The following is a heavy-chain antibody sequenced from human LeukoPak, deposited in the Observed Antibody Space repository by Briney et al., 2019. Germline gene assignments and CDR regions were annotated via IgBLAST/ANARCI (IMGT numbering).Heavy chain of an antibody. CDR2: IDPSGST. V-gene: IGHV4-34*01. CDR1: GGSFSDYY. D-gene: IGHD5-18*01. CDR3: VRVGYGYVINDWSRTGLGAYPTKYYYHMDV. J-gene: IGHJ6*03. Sequence: SETLSLTCAVYGGSFSDYYWGWICQPPGKGLEWIGEIDPSGSTNYSPSLKSRVTISVDTSKNQFSLKLSSVAAADTAVYFCVRVGYGYVINDWSRTGLGAYPTKYYYHMDVWDKGATVTVSS.